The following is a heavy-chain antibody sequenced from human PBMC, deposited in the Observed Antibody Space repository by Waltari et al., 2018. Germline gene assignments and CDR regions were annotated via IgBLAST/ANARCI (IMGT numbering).Heavy chain of an antibody. D-gene: IGHD6-13*01. CDR1: GFTLITYS. V-gene: IGHV3-7*04. CDR3: ARDEMHRTTWYHF. Sequence: EVQLVESGGGLVQPGGSLRLSCAVSGFTLITYSMTWVRQAPGKGLEWVANIKQDGTEKYYVDSVKGRFSISRDNGKNLLYLHMNSLRADDTALYYCARDEMHRTTWYHFWGQGTQVTVSS. J-gene: IGHJ4*02. CDR2: IKQDGTEK.